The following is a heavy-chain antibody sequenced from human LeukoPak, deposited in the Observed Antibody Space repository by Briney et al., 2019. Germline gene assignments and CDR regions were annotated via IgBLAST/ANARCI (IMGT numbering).Heavy chain of an antibody. J-gene: IGHJ3*02. Sequence: GGSLRLSCAASGFTFSRYWMSWVRQAPGKGLEWVAFIQYDGHDYYYADSVRGRFTISRDNSKNILSLQMNSLRAEDTAVYSCAREMITPDDAFDIWGQGTMVTVSS. V-gene: IGHV3-30*02. CDR3: AREMITPDDAFDI. D-gene: IGHD3-16*01. CDR2: IQYDGHDY. CDR1: GFTFSRYW.